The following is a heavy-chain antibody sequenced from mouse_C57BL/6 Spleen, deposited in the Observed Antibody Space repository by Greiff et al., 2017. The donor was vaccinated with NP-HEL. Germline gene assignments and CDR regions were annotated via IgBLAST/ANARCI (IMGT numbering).Heavy chain of an antibody. CDR3: TRGTFGDSNYLDY. V-gene: IGHV1-15*01. CDR2: IDPETGGT. Sequence: QLQQSGAELVRPGASVTLSCKASGYTFTDYEMHWVKQTPVHGLEWIGAIDPETGGTAYNQKFKGKAILTADKSSSTAYMELRSLTSEDSAVYYCTRGTFGDSNYLDYWGQGTTLTVSS. CDR1: GYTFTDYE. D-gene: IGHD2-5*01. J-gene: IGHJ2*01.